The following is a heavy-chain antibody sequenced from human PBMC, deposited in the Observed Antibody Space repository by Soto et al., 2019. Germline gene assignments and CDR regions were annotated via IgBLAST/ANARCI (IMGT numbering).Heavy chain of an antibody. Sequence: QTLSLTCAISGDSFSSNSSAWNWIRQSPSRGLEWLGRTYYRSKWYNDYAVSVKSRITINPDTSKNQFSLQLNSVTPEDTTVYYCARILTYSSGWYGDNYYGMDVWGQGTTVTVSS. CDR1: GDSFSSNSSA. CDR2: TYYRSKWYN. CDR3: ARILTYSSGWYGDNYYGMDV. V-gene: IGHV6-1*01. D-gene: IGHD6-19*01. J-gene: IGHJ6*02.